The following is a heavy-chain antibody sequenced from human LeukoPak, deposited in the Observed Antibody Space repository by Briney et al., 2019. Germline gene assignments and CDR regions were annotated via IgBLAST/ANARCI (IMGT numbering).Heavy chain of an antibody. CDR1: GFTFSTYW. V-gene: IGHV3-7*01. CDR2: IKQDGSEK. D-gene: IGHD6-13*01. Sequence: PGGSLRLSCAASGFTFSTYWMSWVRQAPGKGLEWVANIKQDGSEKYYLDSVKGRFTIPRDNAKNSLYLQMNCLRAEDTAVYFCTREAAAGIDYWGQGTLVTVSS. J-gene: IGHJ4*02. CDR3: TREAAAGIDY.